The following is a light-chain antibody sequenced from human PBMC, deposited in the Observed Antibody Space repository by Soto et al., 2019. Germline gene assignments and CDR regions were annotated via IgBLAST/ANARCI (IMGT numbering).Light chain of an antibody. CDR3: MQALQTPWT. V-gene: IGKV2-28*01. CDR1: QILLHSNGFNC. J-gene: IGKJ1*01. Sequence: DIVMTQSPLSRPVTPVDPASISFRSSQILLHSNGFNCLDWYLQKPGQSPQLLIYLGSNRASGVPDRFSGSGSGTDFTLKISRVAAEDVGVYYCMQALQTPWTFGLGTKVDIK. CDR2: LGS.